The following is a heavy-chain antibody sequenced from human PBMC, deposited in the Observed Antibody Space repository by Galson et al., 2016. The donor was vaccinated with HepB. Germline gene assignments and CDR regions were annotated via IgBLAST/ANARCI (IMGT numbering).Heavy chain of an antibody. J-gene: IGHJ4*02. D-gene: IGHD5-24*01. CDR1: GFTVSSNY. CDR3: SVELLQDFDF. CDR2: VYSGGST. Sequence: SLRLSCAASGFTVSSNYMSWVRQAPGKGLEWVSVVYSGGSTYYADSVKGRFTLSRDRYKNTLYLQMNSLRAEDTAIYYCSVELLQDFDFWGQGTLVTVSS. V-gene: IGHV3-53*01.